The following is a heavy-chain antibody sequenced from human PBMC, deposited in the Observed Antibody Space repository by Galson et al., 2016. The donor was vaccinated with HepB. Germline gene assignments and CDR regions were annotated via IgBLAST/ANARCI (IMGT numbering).Heavy chain of an antibody. Sequence: SETLSLTCSVSGASISSSSSYSWGWLRQPPGKGLEWIGTIYYSGSTYYHRSLKSRVTISVDPTKNQFSLKLTSATAADTAVYYCSGGDIVTGYYSVGDSWGQGTLVTVSS. CDR2: IYYSGST. CDR3: SGGDIVTGYYSVGDS. CDR1: GASISSSSSYS. J-gene: IGHJ4*02. D-gene: IGHD3-9*01. V-gene: IGHV4-39*01.